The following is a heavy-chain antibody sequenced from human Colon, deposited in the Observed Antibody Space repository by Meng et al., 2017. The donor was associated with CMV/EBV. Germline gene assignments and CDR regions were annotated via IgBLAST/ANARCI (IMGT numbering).Heavy chain of an antibody. CDR1: RFTFNDYL. D-gene: IGHD2-15*01. J-gene: IGHJ4*02. V-gene: IGHV3-69-1*02. CDR2: ISSGNTI. Sequence: GESLKISCAASRFTFNDYLMNWVRQVPGKGLEWVSSISSGNTIFIADSVRGRFTFSRYNAKNSPYLRMNSLRAEDTADYYCARDGVVVLGATRDWGQGTLVTVSS. CDR3: ARDGVVVLGATRD.